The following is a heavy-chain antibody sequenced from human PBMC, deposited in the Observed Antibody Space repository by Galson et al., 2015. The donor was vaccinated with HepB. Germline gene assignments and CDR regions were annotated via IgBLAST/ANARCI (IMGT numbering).Heavy chain of an antibody. CDR3: ARARYSSSPPDY. D-gene: IGHD6-6*01. Sequence: SVKVSCKASANTFSNYGISWVRQAPGQGLEWMGWISVYSANTYYAQKFQGRVTMTTDTSTSTAYMDLRSLRSDDTAVYYCARARYSSSPPDYWGQGTLVTVSS. CDR1: ANTFSNYG. V-gene: IGHV1-18*01. J-gene: IGHJ4*02. CDR2: ISVYSANT.